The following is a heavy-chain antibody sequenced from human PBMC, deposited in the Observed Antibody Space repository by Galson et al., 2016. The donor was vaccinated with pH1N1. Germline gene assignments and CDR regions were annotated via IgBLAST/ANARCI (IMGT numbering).Heavy chain of an antibody. CDR1: GFPFEEYH. Sequence: SLRLSCATSGFPFEEYHIFWVRQAPEMGLEWVSFIRSTVYGETKEYAAAVKGRFVISRDNSKRVAYLQMNSLKTEDTAHYYCIPFRWAHNWFDPWGHGSLVTVSS. CDR2: IRSTVYGETK. V-gene: IGHV3-49*02. D-gene: IGHD3-3*02. CDR3: IPFRWAHNWFDP. J-gene: IGHJ5*02.